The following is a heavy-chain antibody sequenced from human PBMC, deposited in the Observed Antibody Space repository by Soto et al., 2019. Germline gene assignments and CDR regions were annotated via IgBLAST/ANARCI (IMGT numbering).Heavy chain of an antibody. CDR2: IKSKSDGGTT. CDR3: TTGHYFDY. Sequence: EVQLVESGGGLVKPGGSLRLSCAGSGFTFTNAWMGWVRQAPGKGLEWVGRIKSKSDGGTTDYAAPVKGRFTISRDDSKTTAYLQMNSLKIEDTAVYYCTTGHYFDYWGQGTLVTVSS. V-gene: IGHV3-15*01. J-gene: IGHJ4*02. CDR1: GFTFTNAW.